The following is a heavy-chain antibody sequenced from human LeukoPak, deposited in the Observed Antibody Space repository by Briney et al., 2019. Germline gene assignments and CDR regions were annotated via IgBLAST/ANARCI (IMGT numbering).Heavy chain of an antibody. CDR3: ARGMGYSYGHPQGAFDI. CDR1: GYTFTSYA. D-gene: IGHD5-18*01. J-gene: IGHJ3*02. Sequence: ASVKVSCKASGYTFTSYAISWVRQAPGQGLEWMGWISGCNGKTNYAHSLQGRVTVTADTSTSTAYMELRSLRSEDTAVYYCARGMGYSYGHPQGAFDIWGQGTMVTVSS. V-gene: IGHV1-18*01. CDR2: ISGCNGKT.